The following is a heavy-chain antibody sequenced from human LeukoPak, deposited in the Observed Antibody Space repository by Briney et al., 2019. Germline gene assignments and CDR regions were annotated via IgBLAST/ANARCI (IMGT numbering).Heavy chain of an antibody. D-gene: IGHD5-24*01. J-gene: IGHJ1*01. CDR3: ARGTEMATIPEYFQH. Sequence: GGSLRLSGAASGFTFSSYCMNWVRQAPGKGPEWVSSISRRSNYIYYADSVKGRFTISRDNAKNSLYLQMNSLRAEDTAVFYCARGTEMATIPEYFQHWGQGTLVTVSS. CDR1: GFTFSSYC. V-gene: IGHV3-21*01. CDR2: ISRRSNYI.